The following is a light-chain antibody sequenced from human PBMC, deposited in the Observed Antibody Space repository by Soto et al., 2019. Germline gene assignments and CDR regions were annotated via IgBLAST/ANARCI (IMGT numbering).Light chain of an antibody. CDR1: SRDVGGYNY. CDR3: SSYTSSSTLRV. V-gene: IGLV2-14*01. Sequence: QSALTQPASVSGSPGQSITISCTGTSRDVGGYNYVSWYQQHTGKASKLMIYDVSTRPSGVSNRFSGSKSGNTASLTISGLQAEDEADYYCSSYTSSSTLRVFGGGTKLTVL. J-gene: IGLJ2*01. CDR2: DVS.